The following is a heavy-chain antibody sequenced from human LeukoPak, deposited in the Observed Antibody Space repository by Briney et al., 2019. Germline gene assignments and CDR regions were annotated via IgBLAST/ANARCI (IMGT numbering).Heavy chain of an antibody. D-gene: IGHD2-2*02. CDR2: IYSGGGT. V-gene: IGHV3-66*02. CDR1: GFTVSSNY. Sequence: GGSLRLSCAASGFTVSSNYMSWVRQAPGKGLEWVAVIYSGGGTYHADSVKGRFTISRDISKNTLYLQMNSLRAEDTAVYYCARTVVPAAISEYYFDYWGQGTLVTVSS. J-gene: IGHJ4*02. CDR3: ARTVVPAAISEYYFDY.